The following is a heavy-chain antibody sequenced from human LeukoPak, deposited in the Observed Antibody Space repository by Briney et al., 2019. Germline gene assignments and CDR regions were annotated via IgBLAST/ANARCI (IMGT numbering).Heavy chain of an antibody. CDR2: INHSGST. CDR3: ARSLGTHYYGSGSYYRNNWFDP. CDR1: GGSFSGYY. J-gene: IGHJ5*02. V-gene: IGHV4-34*01. Sequence: SETLSLTCAVYGGSFSGYYWSWIRQPPGKGLEWIGEINHSGSTNYNPSLKSRVTISVDTSKNQFSLKLSSVTAADTAVYYCARSLGTHYYGSGSYYRNNWFDPWGQGTLVTVSS. D-gene: IGHD3-10*01.